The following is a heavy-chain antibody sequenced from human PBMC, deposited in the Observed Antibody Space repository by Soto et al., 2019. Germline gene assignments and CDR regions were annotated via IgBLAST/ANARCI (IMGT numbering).Heavy chain of an antibody. CDR1: GFRFSTYA. V-gene: IGHV3-23*01. J-gene: IGHJ4*02. Sequence: VGSLRLSCAASGFRFSTYAMSWVRQAPGKGLEWVSGISGSGSATYYADSVMGRFTISRDNSKNTLSLQMSSLRAEDTAVYYCAKSLGDSWGQGTLVTVSS. D-gene: IGHD3-10*01. CDR3: AKSLGDS. CDR2: ISGSGSAT.